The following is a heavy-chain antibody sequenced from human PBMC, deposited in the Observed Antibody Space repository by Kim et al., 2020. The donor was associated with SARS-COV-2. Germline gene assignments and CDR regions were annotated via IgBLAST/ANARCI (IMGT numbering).Heavy chain of an antibody. CDR3: ARRVNYYYYMDV. V-gene: IGHV4-59*08. CDR1: GGSISSYY. CDR2: IYYSGST. Sequence: SETLSLTCTVSGGSISSYYWSWIRQPPGKGLEWIGYIYYSGSTNYNPSLKSRVTISVDMSKNQFSLKLSSVTAADTAVYYCARRVNYYYYMDVWGKGTTVTVSS. J-gene: IGHJ6*03. D-gene: IGHD2-21*01.